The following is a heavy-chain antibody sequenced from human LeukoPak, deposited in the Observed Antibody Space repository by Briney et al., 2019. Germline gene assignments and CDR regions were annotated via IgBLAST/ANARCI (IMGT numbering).Heavy chain of an antibody. CDR3: AKVGPDSGYDPYAGYFDY. CDR1: GFTFSSYG. Sequence: GRSLRLSCAASGFTFSSYGMHWVRQAPGKGLEWVAVISYDGSNKYSADSVKGRFTISRDNSKNTLYLQMNSLRAEDTAVYYCAKVGPDSGYDPYAGYFDYWGQGTLVTVSS. J-gene: IGHJ4*02. V-gene: IGHV3-30*18. D-gene: IGHD5-12*01. CDR2: ISYDGSNK.